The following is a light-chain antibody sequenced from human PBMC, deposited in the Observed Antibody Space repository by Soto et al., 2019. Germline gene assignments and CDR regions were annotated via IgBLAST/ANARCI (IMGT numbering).Light chain of an antibody. CDR3: SSYTSSSPPYV. CDR2: EVS. J-gene: IGLJ1*01. Sequence: QSVLTQPASVSGSPGQSITISCTGTSSDVGGYNYVSWYQHHPGKAPKLIIYEVSDRPSGSSTRFSGSKSGNTAALTISGLQAEDEADYYCSSYTSSSPPYVFGTETKLTVL. V-gene: IGLV2-14*01. CDR1: SSDVGGYNY.